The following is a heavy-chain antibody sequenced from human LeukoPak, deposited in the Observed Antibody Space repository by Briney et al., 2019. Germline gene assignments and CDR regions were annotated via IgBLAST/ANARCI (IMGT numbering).Heavy chain of an antibody. V-gene: IGHV1-18*01. CDR3: ARDRGGYYDSSGTTFDY. CDR2: ISAYNGNT. CDR1: GYTFTSYG. D-gene: IGHD3-22*01. J-gene: IGHJ4*02. Sequence: ASVRVSCTASGYTFTSYGISWVRQAPGQRLEWMGWISAYNGNTNYAQKLQGRVTMTTDTSTSTAYMELRSLRSDDTAVYYCARDRGGYYDSSGTTFDYWGQGTLVTVSS.